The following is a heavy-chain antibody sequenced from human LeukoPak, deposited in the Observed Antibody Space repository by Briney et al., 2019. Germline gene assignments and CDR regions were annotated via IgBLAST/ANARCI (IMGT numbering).Heavy chain of an antibody. J-gene: IGHJ4*02. D-gene: IGHD2-2*01. CDR3: AKTTIGYCSSTSCYYSPLDY. V-gene: IGHV3-30*18. CDR2: ISYDGSNK. Sequence: GGSLRLSCAASGFTFSSYGMHWVRQAPGKGLEWVAVISYDGSNKYYADSVKGRFTICRDNSKNTLYLQMNSLRAEDTAVYYCAKTTIGYCSSTSCYYSPLDYWGQGTLVTVSS. CDR1: GFTFSSYG.